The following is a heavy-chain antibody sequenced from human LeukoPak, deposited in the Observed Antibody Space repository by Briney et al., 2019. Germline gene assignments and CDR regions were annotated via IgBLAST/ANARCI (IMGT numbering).Heavy chain of an antibody. CDR2: INHSGST. D-gene: IGHD1-7*01. V-gene: IGHV4-34*01. CDR1: GGSFSGYY. CDR3: ARSSYWNYAWFDP. Sequence: SETLPLTCAVYGGSFSGYYWSWIRQPPGKGLEWIGEINHSGSTNYNPSLKSRVTISVDTSKNQFSLKLSSVTAADTAVYYCARSSYWNYAWFDPWGQGTLVTVSS. J-gene: IGHJ5*02.